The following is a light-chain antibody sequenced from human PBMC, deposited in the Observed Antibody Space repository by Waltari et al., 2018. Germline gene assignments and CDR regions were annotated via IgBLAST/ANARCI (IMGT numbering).Light chain of an antibody. CDR1: VLYSSNNKNY. J-gene: IGKJ1*01. V-gene: IGKV4-1*01. Sequence: VLYSSNNKNYLAWYQQKPGQPPKLLIYWASTRESGVPDRFSGSGSGTDFTLTISSLQAEDVAVYYCQQYYSTLWTFGQGTKVEIK. CDR3: QQYYSTLWT. CDR2: WAS.